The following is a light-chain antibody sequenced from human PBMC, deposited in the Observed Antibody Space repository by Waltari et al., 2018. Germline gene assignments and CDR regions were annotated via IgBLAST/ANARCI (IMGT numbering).Light chain of an antibody. CDR2: KVS. CDR1: QSLVSRDGNTY. CDR3: MQGTHWPWT. Sequence: DVVMTQSPLSLPVTLGQPASISCRSSQSLVSRDGNTYFNWFHQRPGQSPRRLLYKVSNRDSGVPDRFSDSGSGTDFTLRISRVEAEDVGDYYCMQGTHWPWTFGPGTKVEI. V-gene: IGKV2-30*01. J-gene: IGKJ1*01.